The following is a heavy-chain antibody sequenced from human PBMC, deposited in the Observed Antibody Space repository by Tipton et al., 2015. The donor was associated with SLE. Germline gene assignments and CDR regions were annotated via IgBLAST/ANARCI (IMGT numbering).Heavy chain of an antibody. CDR2: IYTSGTT. CDR1: GGSIRSYH. V-gene: IGHV4-4*08. Sequence: LRLSCTVYGGSIRSYHWTWIRQPPGKTLEWIGYIYTSGTTNYNPSLKSRVTIYVDKSKNQLSLELTSVSAADTAVYYCARGARYDSSDFYSGDDAFDIWGQGTMVTVSS. J-gene: IGHJ3*02. D-gene: IGHD3-22*01. CDR3: ARGARYDSSDFYSGDDAFDI.